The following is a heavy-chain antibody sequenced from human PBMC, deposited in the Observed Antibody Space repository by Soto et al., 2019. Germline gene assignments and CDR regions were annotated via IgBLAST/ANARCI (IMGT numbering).Heavy chain of an antibody. D-gene: IGHD2-8*01. CDR3: SRSLNA. Sequence: GGSLRLSCAASGFTFTTYWMDWVRQTPGKGLEWVANINQDGSKKNYVGSVKGRFTISRDNAKNSLYLQVSSLTAEDSALYYCSRSLNAWGQGTLVTVSS. V-gene: IGHV3-7*01. J-gene: IGHJ5*02. CDR1: GFTFTTYW. CDR2: INQDGSKK.